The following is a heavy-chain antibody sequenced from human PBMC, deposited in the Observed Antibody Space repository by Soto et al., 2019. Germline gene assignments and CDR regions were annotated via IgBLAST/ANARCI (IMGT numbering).Heavy chain of an antibody. CDR3: ASLQLPGIAAAGTWEAFDI. Sequence: QLQLQESGPGLVKPSETLSLTCTVSGGSISSSSYYWGWIRQPPGKGLEWIGSIYYSGSTYYNPSLKSRVTLSVDTSKNQFSLKLSSVTAADTAVYYCASLQLPGIAAAGTWEAFDIWGQGTMVTVSS. J-gene: IGHJ3*02. V-gene: IGHV4-39*01. D-gene: IGHD6-13*01. CDR1: GGSISSSSYY. CDR2: IYYSGST.